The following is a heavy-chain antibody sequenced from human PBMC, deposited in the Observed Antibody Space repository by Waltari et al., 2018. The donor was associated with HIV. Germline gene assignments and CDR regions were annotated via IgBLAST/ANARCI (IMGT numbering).Heavy chain of an antibody. J-gene: IGHJ4*02. Sequence: QVQLQESGPGLVKPSQSLSLTCTVSGGSVRSGASSWTWIRRPPGKGQDGIGNLHSSGNTDYNPSLKSRVTISADRAQNRFSLMLSSVTAADTAVYYCAREGNNYGLFYWGQGTLVIVSS. V-gene: IGHV4-30-4*08. CDR3: AREGNNYGLFY. D-gene: IGHD5-18*01. CDR1: GGSVRSGASS. CDR2: LHSSGNT.